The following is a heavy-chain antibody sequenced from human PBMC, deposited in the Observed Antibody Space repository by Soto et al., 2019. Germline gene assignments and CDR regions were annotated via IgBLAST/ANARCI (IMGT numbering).Heavy chain of an antibody. CDR3: AKLIYTSSSFWYFDL. D-gene: IGHD6-6*01. Sequence: DVQLLESGGGLVQPGGSLRLSCATSGFTFSNYAMSWVRQAPGKGLEWVSVVSGSGGSTYYADSVKGRFTIARDNSKNTLYSQMNSLRAEDTAVYYCAKLIYTSSSFWYFDLWGRGTLVTVSS. J-gene: IGHJ2*01. CDR1: GFTFSNYA. V-gene: IGHV3-23*01. CDR2: VSGSGGST.